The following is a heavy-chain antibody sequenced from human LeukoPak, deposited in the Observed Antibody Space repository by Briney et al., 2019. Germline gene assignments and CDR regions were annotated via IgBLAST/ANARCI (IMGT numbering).Heavy chain of an antibody. D-gene: IGHD6-25*01. CDR2: IRIDGSDT. V-gene: IGHV3-74*01. CDR1: GFNVNSHW. CDR3: ARDRGEGTPLDP. Sequence: PGGSLRLSCEASGFNVNSHWMHWVRQAPGKGLVWVSLIRIDGSDTDYADSVRGRFTTSRDNAKNALYLQMDSLRVEDTAIYYCARDRGEGTPLDPWGQGTLVTVSS. J-gene: IGHJ5*02.